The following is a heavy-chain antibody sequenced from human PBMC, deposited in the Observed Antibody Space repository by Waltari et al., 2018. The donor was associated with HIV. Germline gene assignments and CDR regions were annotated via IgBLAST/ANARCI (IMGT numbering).Heavy chain of an antibody. CDR3: ARGYSYGPYYFDY. J-gene: IGHJ4*02. CDR2: IYTSGST. Sequence: QVQLQESGPGLVKPSQTLSLTCTVSGGSISSGSYYWSWIRQPAGKGLEWIGRIYTSGSTNYNPSLKSRVTISVDTSKNQFSLKLSSVTAADTAVYYCARGYSYGPYYFDYWGQGTLVTVSS. V-gene: IGHV4-61*02. CDR1: GGSISSGSYY. D-gene: IGHD5-18*01.